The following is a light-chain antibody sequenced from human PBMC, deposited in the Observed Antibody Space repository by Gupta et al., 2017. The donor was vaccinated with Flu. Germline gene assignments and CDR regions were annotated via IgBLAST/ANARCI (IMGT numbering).Light chain of an antibody. CDR3: QQYNSYSPT. V-gene: IGKV1-5*03. CDR2: KAS. Sequence: DIQMTPSPSTLSASVGNRVTITCRASQSISSRLAWYQQKPGKAPKVLIYKASSLESGVPSRFSGSGSGTEFTLTISSLQPDDFATYYCQQYNSYSPTFGQGTKVEIK. CDR1: QSISSR. J-gene: IGKJ1*01.